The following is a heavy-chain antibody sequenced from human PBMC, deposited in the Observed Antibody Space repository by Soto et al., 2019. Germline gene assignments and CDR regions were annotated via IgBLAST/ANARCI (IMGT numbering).Heavy chain of an antibody. CDR2: INHSGST. CDR1: GGSFSVYY. J-gene: IGHJ6*02. V-gene: IGHV4-34*01. D-gene: IGHD3-16*02. Sequence: PSETLSLTCAVYGGSFSVYYWSWIRQPPGKGLEWIGEINHSGSTNYNPSLKSRVTISVDTSKNQFSLKLSSVTAADTAVYYCARGYDYVWGSYRPLYYYYGMDVWGQGTTVTVSS. CDR3: ARGYDYVWGSYRPLYYYYGMDV.